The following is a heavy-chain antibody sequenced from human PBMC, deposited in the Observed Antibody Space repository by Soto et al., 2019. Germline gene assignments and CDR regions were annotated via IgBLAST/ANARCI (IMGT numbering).Heavy chain of an antibody. CDR2: ISSSKTT. J-gene: IGHJ4*02. V-gene: IGHV3-48*02. CDR3: VGDQDVHTPMVHGNY. Sequence: DVQLVESGGGLVQPGESLRLSCTASGITFSSYSMNWVRQAPGKGLEWLSYISSSKTTYADSVKGRFTISRDNAKNSVYLQMNSLRDEDTAVYYCVGDQDVHTPMVHGNYWGRGTPVTVSS. CDR1: GITFSSYS. D-gene: IGHD5-18*01.